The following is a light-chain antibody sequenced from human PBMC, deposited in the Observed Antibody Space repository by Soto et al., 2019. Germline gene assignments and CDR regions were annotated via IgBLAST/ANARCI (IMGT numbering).Light chain of an antibody. CDR3: SSYRDSSAVI. CDR1: SSDIGSYNR. V-gene: IGLV2-18*02. CDR2: EVS. Sequence: SVLTQPPSVSGSPGQSVTISCTGTSSDIGSYNRVSWYQQPPGTAPKLMISEVSNRPSGVPDRFSGSKSGNTASLTISGLQAEDEADYYCSSYRDSSAVIFGGGTKVTVL. J-gene: IGLJ2*01.